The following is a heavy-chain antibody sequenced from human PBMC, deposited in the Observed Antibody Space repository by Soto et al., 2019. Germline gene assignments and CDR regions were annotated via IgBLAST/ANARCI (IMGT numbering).Heavy chain of an antibody. CDR2: ISYDGSNK. D-gene: IGHD1-26*01. V-gene: IGHV3-30*18. CDR3: AKNGGATAQFDY. J-gene: IGHJ4*02. Sequence: QVQLAESGGGVVQPGRSLRLSCAASGFTISSYGMHWVRQAPGKGLEWVAVISYDGSNKYYADSVKGRFTISRDNSKNTLYLQMNSLRAEDTAVYYCAKNGGATAQFDYWGQGTLVTVSS. CDR1: GFTISSYG.